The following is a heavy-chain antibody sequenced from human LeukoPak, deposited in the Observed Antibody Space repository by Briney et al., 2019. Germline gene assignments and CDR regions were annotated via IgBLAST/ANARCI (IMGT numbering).Heavy chain of an antibody. CDR1: GFTFSGSA. D-gene: IGHD4-11*01. CDR3: TRRPDSYSNNWFDP. Sequence: GGSLKLSCAASGFTFSGSAMHWVRQASGKGLGWVGRIRSKANSYATAYAASVKGRFTISRDDSKNTAYLQMNSLKTEDTAVYYCTRRPDSYSNNWFDPWGQGTLVTVSS. CDR2: IRSKANSYAT. J-gene: IGHJ5*02. V-gene: IGHV3-73*01.